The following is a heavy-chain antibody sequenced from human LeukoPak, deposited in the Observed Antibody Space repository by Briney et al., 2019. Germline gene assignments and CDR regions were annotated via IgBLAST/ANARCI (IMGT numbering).Heavy chain of an antibody. V-gene: IGHV3-11*04. CDR3: GRGHWGLDY. J-gene: IGHJ4*02. D-gene: IGHD7-27*01. CDR2: VSNSGTSI. CDR1: GFTFSDSY. Sequence: GESLRLSCAASGFTFSDSYMTWIRQAPGKGLVWGLCVSNSGTSIYYADSVKGRFTTSRDKAKSSLYLQMNSLRAEDTAVYYCGRGHWGLDYWGQGALVTVSS.